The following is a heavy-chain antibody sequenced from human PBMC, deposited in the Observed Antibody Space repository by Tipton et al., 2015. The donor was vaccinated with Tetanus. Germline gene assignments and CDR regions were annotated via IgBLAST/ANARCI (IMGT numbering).Heavy chain of an antibody. D-gene: IGHD3-3*01. V-gene: IGHV4-30-2*01. CDR2: IYQTDST. Sequence: TLSLTCNVTGALLTTGGYSWGWIRQPPGQGLEWLGYIYQTDSTYYNPSLKSRVTISLDTSKNQSSLQLSSVTAADTAVYYCARANYDFPNKGPSDFWGQGILVVISS. J-gene: IGHJ4*02. CDR3: ARANYDFPNKGPSDF. CDR1: GALLTTGGYS.